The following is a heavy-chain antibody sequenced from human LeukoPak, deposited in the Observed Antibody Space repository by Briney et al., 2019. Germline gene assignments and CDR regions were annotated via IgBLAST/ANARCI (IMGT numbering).Heavy chain of an antibody. CDR2: IIPILGIA. Sequence: ASVKVSCKASGGTFSSYAISWVRQAPGQGLEWMGRIIPILGIANYAQKFQGRVTITADKSTSTAFMELSSLRSEDTAVYYCARATRDTAMAKIGYWGQGTLVTVSS. J-gene: IGHJ4*02. D-gene: IGHD5-18*01. CDR3: ARATRDTAMAKIGY. V-gene: IGHV1-69*04. CDR1: GGTFSSYA.